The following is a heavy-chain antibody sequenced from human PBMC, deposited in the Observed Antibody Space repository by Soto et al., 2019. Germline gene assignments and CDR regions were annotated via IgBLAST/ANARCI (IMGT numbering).Heavy chain of an antibody. Sequence: EVQLVESGGDLVKPGGSLRLSCAASGLTFSNAWMTWVRQAPGKGLEWVGRIKSNTAGGALDYAAPLKGRFTISRDDSRSTLSLLLNSLKPEDTAVYYCATRPAPYYADWSLDSWGQGTLFTVSS. V-gene: IGHV3-15*01. J-gene: IGHJ4*02. CDR2: IKSNTAGGAL. CDR1: GLTFSNAW. D-gene: IGHD3-16*01. CDR3: ATRPAPYYADWSLDS.